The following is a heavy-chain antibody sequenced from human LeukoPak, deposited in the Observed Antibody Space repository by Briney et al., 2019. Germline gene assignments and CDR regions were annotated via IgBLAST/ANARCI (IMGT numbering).Heavy chain of an antibody. J-gene: IGHJ3*02. D-gene: IGHD5-12*01. Sequence: SETLSLTCTVSGGSISSSSYYWGWTRQPPGKGLEWIGSIYYSGSTYYNPSLKSRVTISVDTSKNQFSLKLSSVTAADTAVYYCARARYSGYDGAFDIWGQGTMVTVSS. CDR2: IYYSGST. V-gene: IGHV4-39*01. CDR3: ARARYSGYDGAFDI. CDR1: GGSISSSSYY.